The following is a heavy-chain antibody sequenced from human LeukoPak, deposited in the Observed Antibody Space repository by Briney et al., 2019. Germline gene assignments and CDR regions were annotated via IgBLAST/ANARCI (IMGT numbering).Heavy chain of an antibody. CDR3: ARASRLKTIFGVVIISWFDP. CDR1: GGSFSGYY. J-gene: IGHJ5*02. V-gene: IGHV4-34*01. Sequence: SETLSLTCAVYGGSFSGYYWSWIRQPPGKGLEWIGEINHSGSTNYNPSLKSRVTISVDTSKNQFSLELSSVTAADTAVYYCARASRLKTIFGVVIISWFDPWGQGTLVTVSS. D-gene: IGHD3-3*01. CDR2: INHSGST.